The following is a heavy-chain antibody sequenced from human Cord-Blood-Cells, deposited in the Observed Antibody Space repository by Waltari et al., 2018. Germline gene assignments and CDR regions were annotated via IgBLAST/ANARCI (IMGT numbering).Heavy chain of an antibody. CDR1: GFTFSSYS. D-gene: IGHD4-4*01. Sequence: EVQLVESGGGLVKPGGSLRLSCAASGFTFSSYSMNWVRQAPGKGLGWVSSISSSSSYIYYADSVKGRFTISRDNAKNSLYLQMNSLRAEDTAVYYCARDLTVGGYFDYWGQGTLVTVSS. V-gene: IGHV3-21*01. J-gene: IGHJ4*02. CDR2: ISSSSSYI. CDR3: ARDLTVGGYFDY.